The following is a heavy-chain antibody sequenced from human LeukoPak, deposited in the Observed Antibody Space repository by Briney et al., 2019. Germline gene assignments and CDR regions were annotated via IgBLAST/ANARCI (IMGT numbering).Heavy chain of an antibody. CDR1: GGSFSGYY. Sequence: SETLSLTCAVYGGSFSGYYWSWTRQPPGKGLEWIGEINHSGSTNYNPSLKSRVTISVDTSENQFSLKLSSVTAADTAVYYCARQLTVWFDPWGQGTLVTVSS. D-gene: IGHD1-1*01. V-gene: IGHV4-34*01. CDR3: ARQLTVWFDP. CDR2: INHSGST. J-gene: IGHJ5*02.